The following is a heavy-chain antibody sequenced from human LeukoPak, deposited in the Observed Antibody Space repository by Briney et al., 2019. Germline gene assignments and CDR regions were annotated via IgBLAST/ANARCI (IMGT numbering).Heavy chain of an antibody. D-gene: IGHD4-17*01. V-gene: IGHV3-23*01. Sequence: GGFLRLSCAASGFTFSSYAMSWVRQAPGKGLEWVSAISGSGGSTYYADSVKCRFTISRDNSKNTLYLQMNSLRAEDTAVYYCAKVPTTVTTISWFDPWGQGTLVTVSS. CDR3: AKVPTTVTTISWFDP. J-gene: IGHJ5*02. CDR1: GFTFSSYA. CDR2: ISGSGGST.